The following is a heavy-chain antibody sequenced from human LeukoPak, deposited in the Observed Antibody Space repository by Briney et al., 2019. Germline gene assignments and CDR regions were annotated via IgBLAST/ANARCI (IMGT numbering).Heavy chain of an antibody. CDR3: ARDLFADTTGTVDY. D-gene: IGHD1-1*01. Sequence: SETLPLTCTVSGGSISSFYWSWIRQPPGKGLEYIGYLSYSDTTTYNPSLKSRVTISVDTSKSQFSLKLKSVTAADTAVYYCARDLFADTTGTVDYWGQGTLVTVSS. V-gene: IGHV4-59*01. CDR1: GGSISSFY. CDR2: LSYSDTT. J-gene: IGHJ4*02.